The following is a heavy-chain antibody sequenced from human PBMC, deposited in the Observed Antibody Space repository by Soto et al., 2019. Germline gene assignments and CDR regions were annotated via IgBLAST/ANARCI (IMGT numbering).Heavy chain of an antibody. CDR3: ARDQPRITIFGVVITDYYYYGMDV. Sequence: ASVKVSCKASGYTFTSYYMHWVRQAPGQGLEWMGIINPSGGSTSYAQKFQGRVTMTRDTSTSTVYMELSSLRSEDTAVYYCARDQPRITIFGVVITDYYYYGMDVWG. CDR2: INPSGGST. J-gene: IGHJ6*02. D-gene: IGHD3-3*01. V-gene: IGHV1-46*01. CDR1: GYTFTSYY.